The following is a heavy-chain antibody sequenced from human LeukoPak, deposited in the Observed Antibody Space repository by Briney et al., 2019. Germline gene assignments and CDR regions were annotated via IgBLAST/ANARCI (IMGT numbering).Heavy chain of an antibody. D-gene: IGHD2-2*01. J-gene: IGHJ6*02. CDR3: AKAGLLVPAAIRDPAYYYYGMDV. CDR2: ISDDGSNK. V-gene: IGHV3-30-3*01. Sequence: PGRSLRLSCAASGFTFSSYAVHWVRQAPGKGLEWVAVISDDGSNKYYADSVKGRFTISRDNSKNTLYLQMNSLRAEDTAVYYCAKAGLLVPAAIRDPAYYYYGMDVWGQGTTVTVSS. CDR1: GFTFSSYA.